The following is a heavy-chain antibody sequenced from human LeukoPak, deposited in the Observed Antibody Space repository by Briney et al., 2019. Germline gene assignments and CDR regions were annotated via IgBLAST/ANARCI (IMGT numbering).Heavy chain of an antibody. CDR1: GGSISSSIYY. V-gene: IGHV4-39*07. CDR2: VYSTGST. D-gene: IGHD4-23*01. CDR3: ASPSPEGGNTARLDAFDI. J-gene: IGHJ3*02. Sequence: SETLSLTCTVSGGSISSSIYYWGWIRQPPGKGLEWIGSVYSTGSTYYNPSLKSRVTISVDTSKNQFSLRLSSVTAADTAIYYCASPSPEGGNTARLDAFDIWGQGTMVTVSS.